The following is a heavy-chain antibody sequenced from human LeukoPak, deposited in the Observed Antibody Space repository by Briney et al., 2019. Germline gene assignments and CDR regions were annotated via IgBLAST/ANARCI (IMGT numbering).Heavy chain of an antibody. CDR3: ARRPVAAEYFQH. CDR2: ISYDESKI. Sequence: GGSLRLSCTASGFIFNNYAMHWVRQAPGEGLEWVAVISYDESKIYYADSVKGRFTISRDLSTNTLYLQMNSLTTEDTAMYFCARRPVAAEYFQHWGQGTLVTVSS. V-gene: IGHV3-30*03. J-gene: IGHJ1*01. D-gene: IGHD6-25*01. CDR1: GFIFNNYA.